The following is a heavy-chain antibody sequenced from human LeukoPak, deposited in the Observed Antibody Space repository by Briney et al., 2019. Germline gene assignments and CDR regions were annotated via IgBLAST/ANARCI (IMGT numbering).Heavy chain of an antibody. D-gene: IGHD6-19*01. CDR1: GFTFSSYS. J-gene: IGHJ4*02. CDR2: ISSSGSYI. V-gene: IGHV3-21*01. CDR3: ARDSDSSGRLYYFDY. Sequence: GGSLRLSCAASGFTFSSYSMNWVRQAPGKGLEWVSTISSSGSYIYYADSVKGRFTISRDNAKNSLYLQMNNLRAEDTAVYYCARDSDSSGRLYYFDYWGQGTLVTVSS.